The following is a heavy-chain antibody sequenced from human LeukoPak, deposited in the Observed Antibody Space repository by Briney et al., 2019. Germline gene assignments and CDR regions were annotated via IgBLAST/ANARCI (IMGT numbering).Heavy chain of an antibody. CDR2: VGGSGGDT. Sequence: GRSRTLSCGASGMTFGSYGRKWGRQAPGKGLEWVSTVGGSGGDTYYIASVKGRFTISRDNSMNPLYLQMNSLRAEDTAIYYCAKDLYGAAEYWGQGTLVNVSS. J-gene: IGHJ4*02. V-gene: IGHV3-23*01. CDR1: GMTFGSYG. CDR3: AKDLYGAAEY. D-gene: IGHD4/OR15-4a*01.